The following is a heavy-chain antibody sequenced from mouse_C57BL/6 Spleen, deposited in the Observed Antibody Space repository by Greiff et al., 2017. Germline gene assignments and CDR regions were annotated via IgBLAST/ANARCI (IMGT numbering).Heavy chain of an antibody. CDR2: INPSNGGT. CDR1: GYTFTSYW. CDR3: ARSGYYGSSLYYFDY. D-gene: IGHD1-1*01. V-gene: IGHV1-53*01. Sequence: QVQLQQSGTELVKPGASVKLSCKASGYTFTSYWMHWVKQRPGQGLEWIGNINPSNGGTNYNEKFKSKATLTVDKSSSTAYMQLSSLTSEDSAVYYCARSGYYGSSLYYFDYWGQGTTLTVSS. J-gene: IGHJ2*01.